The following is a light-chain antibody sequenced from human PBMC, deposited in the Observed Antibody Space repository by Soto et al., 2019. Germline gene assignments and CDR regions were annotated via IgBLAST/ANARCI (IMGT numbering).Light chain of an antibody. J-gene: IGLJ2*01. CDR3: GTWDNSLLAAV. CDR1: SSNIGNNY. Sequence: QAVLTQPPSMSAAPGQKVTISCSGGSSNIGNNYVSWYQHLPGTAPKLLIYDNNKRPSGIPDRFSGSKSGTSATLGITGLQTGDEADYYCGTWDNSLLAAVFGGGTKLTVL. V-gene: IGLV1-51*01. CDR2: DNN.